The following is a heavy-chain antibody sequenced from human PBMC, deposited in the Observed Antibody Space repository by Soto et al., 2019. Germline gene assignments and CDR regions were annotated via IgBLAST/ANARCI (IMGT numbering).Heavy chain of an antibody. CDR3: ARPLWSARYWSTPGEDYYYGMDV. CDR2: IYPGDSDP. CDR1: GYSFTSYW. J-gene: IGHJ6*02. Sequence: GESLKISWKGSGYSFTSYWSGGVRQMPGEGLGGVGVIYPGDSDPRYSPSFQGQVTISAQKSISTAYLQWSSLKASDTAMYYCARPLWSARYWSTPGEDYYYGMDVWGQGTTVTVPS. V-gene: IGHV5-51*01. D-gene: IGHD3-9*01.